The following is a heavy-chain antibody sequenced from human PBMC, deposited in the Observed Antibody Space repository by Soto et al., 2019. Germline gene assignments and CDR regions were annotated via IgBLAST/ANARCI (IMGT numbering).Heavy chain of an antibody. J-gene: IGHJ3*02. CDR1: GFTFSTYS. CDR2: ISSSSSYI. CDR3: ARDRGGDLKAFDI. D-gene: IGHD3-16*01. V-gene: IGHV3-21*01. Sequence: EVQLVGSGGGLVKPRGSLSVSCAASGFTFSTYSMNWVRQAPGNGLEWVSSISSSSSYIYYADSVKGRFTISRDNAKNSLYLQMNSLRAEDTAVYYCARDRGGDLKAFDIWGQGTMVTVSS.